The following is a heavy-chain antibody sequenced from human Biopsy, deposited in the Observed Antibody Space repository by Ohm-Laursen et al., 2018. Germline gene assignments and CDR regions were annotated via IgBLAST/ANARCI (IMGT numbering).Heavy chain of an antibody. Sequence: ESSVKVSCKASGYIFTNYYLHWVRQAPGQGLEWMGWINPNSGDTNYAQKFQGRVTMTRDTPISTAYMELRRVRSDDTAMYYCARGESFGRTFDYWGQGTLVTVSS. CDR3: ARGESFGRTFDY. D-gene: IGHD1-26*01. V-gene: IGHV1-2*02. CDR1: GYIFTNYY. CDR2: INPNSGDT. J-gene: IGHJ4*02.